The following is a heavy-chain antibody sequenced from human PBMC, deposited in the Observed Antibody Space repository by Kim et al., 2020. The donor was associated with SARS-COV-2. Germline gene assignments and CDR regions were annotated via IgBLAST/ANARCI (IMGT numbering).Heavy chain of an antibody. CDR1: GDSVSSNSAA. CDR2: TYYRSKWYN. J-gene: IGHJ4*02. Sequence: SQTLSLTCAISGDSVSSNSAAWNWIRQSPSRGLEWLGRTYYRSKWYNDYAVSVKSRITINPDTSKNQFSLQLNSVTPEDTAVYYCARGPLLGQLVRGGYDYWGQGTLVTVSS. D-gene: IGHD6-6*01. V-gene: IGHV6-1*01. CDR3: ARGPLLGQLVRGGYDY.